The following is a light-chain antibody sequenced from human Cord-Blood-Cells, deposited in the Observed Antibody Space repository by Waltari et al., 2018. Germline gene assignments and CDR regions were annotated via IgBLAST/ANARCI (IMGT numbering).Light chain of an antibody. J-gene: IGKJ5*01. CDR1: QSISSY. V-gene: IGKV1-39*01. CDR2: AAS. CDR3: QQSYSTPPIT. Sequence: IQMTQPPSSLSAPVGDRATITCRASQSISSYLNWYQQKPGKAPKLLIYAASSLQSGVPSRFSGSGSGTDFTLTISSLQPEDFATYYCQQSYSTPPITFGQGTRLEIK.